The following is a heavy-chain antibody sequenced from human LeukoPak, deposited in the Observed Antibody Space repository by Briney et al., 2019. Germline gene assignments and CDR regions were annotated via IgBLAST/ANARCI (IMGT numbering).Heavy chain of an antibody. J-gene: IGHJ4*02. CDR2: IYYSGST. D-gene: IGHD3-22*01. V-gene: IGHV4-59*01. Sequence: SETLSLTCTVSGGSISSYYWSWVRQPPGKGLEWIGYIYYSGSTNYNPSLKSRVTISVKTSKNQFSLKLSSVTAADTAVYYCARVTGYMIEDYFDYWGRGTLVTVSS. CDR3: ARVTGYMIEDYFDY. CDR1: GGSISSYY.